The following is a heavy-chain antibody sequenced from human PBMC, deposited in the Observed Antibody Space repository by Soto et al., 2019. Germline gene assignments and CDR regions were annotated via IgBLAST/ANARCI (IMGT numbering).Heavy chain of an antibody. V-gene: IGHV4-34*01. CDR3: ARGSTSYSSSSGSFFDY. J-gene: IGHJ4*02. Sequence: KTSETLSLTCAVYGGSFSGYYWSWIRQPPGKGLEWIGEINHSGSTNYNPSLKSRVTISVNTSKNQFSLKLSSVTAADTALYYCARGSTSYSSSSGSFFDYWGQGTLVTVSS. CDR2: INHSGST. CDR1: GGSFSGYY. D-gene: IGHD6-6*01.